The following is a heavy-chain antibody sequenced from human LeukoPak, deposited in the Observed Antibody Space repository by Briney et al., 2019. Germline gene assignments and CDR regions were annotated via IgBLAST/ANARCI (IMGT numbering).Heavy chain of an antibody. Sequence: SQNLSLTCAVSGGSISSGGYSWSWIRQPPGKGLEWIGYIYHSGSTYYNPSLKSRVTISVDRSKNQFSLKLSSVTAADTAVYYCARVRGLGYYDSSGYLDYWGQGTLVTVSS. D-gene: IGHD3-22*01. V-gene: IGHV4-30-2*01. J-gene: IGHJ4*02. CDR2: IYHSGST. CDR3: ARVRGLGYYDSSGYLDY. CDR1: GGSISSGGYS.